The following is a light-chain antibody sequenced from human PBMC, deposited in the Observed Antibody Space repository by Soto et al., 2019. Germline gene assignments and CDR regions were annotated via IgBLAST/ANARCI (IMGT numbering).Light chain of an antibody. J-gene: IGLJ3*02. CDR1: SSDVCGYNY. Sequence: QSALTQPASVSGSPGQSITISCTGTSSDVCGYNYVSWYQQHPGKAPKLMIYEVTNRPSGIYNRFSASKSGNTASLTISGLQAEDEADYYCPSYTSSNTWVFGGGTKVTVL. V-gene: IGLV2-14*01. CDR3: PSYTSSNTWV. CDR2: EVT.